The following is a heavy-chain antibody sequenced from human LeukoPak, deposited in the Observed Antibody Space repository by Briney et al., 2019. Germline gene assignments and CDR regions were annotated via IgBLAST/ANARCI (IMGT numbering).Heavy chain of an antibody. CDR2: IIPIFGTA. V-gene: IGHV1-69*13. Sequence: GASVKVSCKASGGTFSSYAISWVRQAPGQGLEWMGGIIPIFGTANYAQKFQGRVTITADESTSTAYMELSSLRSEDTAVYYCASHGSGSSQNWFDPWGQGTLVTVSS. CDR3: ASHGSGSSQNWFDP. J-gene: IGHJ5*02. CDR1: GGTFSSYA. D-gene: IGHD3-10*01.